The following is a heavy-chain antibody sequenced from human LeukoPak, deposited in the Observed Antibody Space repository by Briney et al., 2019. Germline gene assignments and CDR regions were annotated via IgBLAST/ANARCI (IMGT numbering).Heavy chain of an antibody. CDR2: ISSSSSHT. V-gene: IGHV3-21*05. CDR3: ARVGSIAAAGTPDY. Sequence: GGSLRLSCAASGFSFSGYSINWVRQAPGKGLEWLSYISSSSSHTNYADSVKGRFTISRDNAKNSLSLQVNSLRADDTAVYYCARVGSIAAAGTPDYWGQGTLVTASS. D-gene: IGHD6-13*01. CDR1: GFSFSGYS. J-gene: IGHJ4*02.